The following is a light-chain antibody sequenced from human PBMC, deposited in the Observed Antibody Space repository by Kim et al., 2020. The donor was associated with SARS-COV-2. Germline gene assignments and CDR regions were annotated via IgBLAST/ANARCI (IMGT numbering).Light chain of an antibody. CDR2: GAS. CDR3: QQYGSSPQT. Sequence: VLTQSPGTLSLSPGERATLSCRASQSVSSTYLAWYQQKPGQAPRLLIYGASSRATGIPDRFSGSGSGTDFTLTISRLEPEDFAVYYCQQYGSSPQTFGQGTKVDIK. CDR1: QSVSSTY. J-gene: IGKJ1*01. V-gene: IGKV3-20*01.